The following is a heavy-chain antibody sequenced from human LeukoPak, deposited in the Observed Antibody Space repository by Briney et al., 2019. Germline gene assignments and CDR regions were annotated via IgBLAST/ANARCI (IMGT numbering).Heavy chain of an antibody. V-gene: IGHV4-59*12. CDR1: GGSISSYY. CDR3: ARVAIVVVPAAHNWFDP. CDR2: IYYSGST. D-gene: IGHD2-2*01. J-gene: IGHJ5*02. Sequence: SETLTLTCTVSGGSISSYYWSWIRQPPGKGLEWIGYIYYSGSTNYNPSLKSRVTISVDTSKNQFSLKLSSVTAADTAVYYCARVAIVVVPAAHNWFDPWGQGTLVTVSS.